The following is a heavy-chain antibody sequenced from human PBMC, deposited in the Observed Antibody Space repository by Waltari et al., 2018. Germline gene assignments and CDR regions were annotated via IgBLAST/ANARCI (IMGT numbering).Heavy chain of an antibody. J-gene: IGHJ4*02. CDR3: ARDVGMVRGLPRY. CDR1: GYTFTSYY. D-gene: IGHD3-10*01. V-gene: IGHV1-46*01. CDR2: INPRGGST. Sequence: QVQLVQSGAEVKKPGASVKVSCKASGYTFTSYYMHWVRQAPGQGLEWMGIINPRGGSTSYAQKFQGRVTMTRDTSTSPVYMELSSLRSEDTAVYYCARDVGMVRGLPRYWGQGTLVTVSS.